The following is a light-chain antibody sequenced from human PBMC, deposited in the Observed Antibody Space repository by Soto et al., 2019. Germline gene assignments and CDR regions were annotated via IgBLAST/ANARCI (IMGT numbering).Light chain of an antibody. J-gene: IGKJ1*01. CDR1: QSIHSW. Sequence: DIQMTQSPSTLSASVGDRVTITCRASQSIHSWVAWFQQKPGKAPKVLIYDASTLESGVPSRFSGSGSGTEFTLTIDSLQPDDVATYYCQRYNAFSQTFGQGTKVEI. CDR3: QRYNAFSQT. CDR2: DAS. V-gene: IGKV1-5*01.